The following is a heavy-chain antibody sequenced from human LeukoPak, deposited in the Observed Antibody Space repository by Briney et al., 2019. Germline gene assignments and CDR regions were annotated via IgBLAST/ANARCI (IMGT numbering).Heavy chain of an antibody. D-gene: IGHD3-3*01. CDR3: ARDLYYDFWSGYVY. J-gene: IGHJ4*02. CDR2: INPNSGGT. CDR1: GYTFTGYY. Sequence: ASVKVSCKASGYTFTGYYMHWVRQAPGQGLEWMGWINPNSGGTNYAQKFQGRVTMTRDTSISTAYMELSRLRSDDTAVYCCARDLYYDFWSGYVYWGQGTLVTVSS. V-gene: IGHV1-2*02.